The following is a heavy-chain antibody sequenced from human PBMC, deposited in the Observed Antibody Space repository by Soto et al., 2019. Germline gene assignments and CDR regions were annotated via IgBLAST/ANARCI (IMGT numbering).Heavy chain of an antibody. CDR1: GYSISSSNS. J-gene: IGHJ4*02. CDR3: ARREIQGPIDY. Sequence: QVQLQESGPGLVKPSDTLSLTCAVSGYSISSSNSWGWIRQPPGKGLEWIGDIYYSGTTYYNPSLKSRVTMSEDTSKHQLSLKLTSVTAVDTAVYYWARREIQGPIDYWGQGTLVTVSS. D-gene: IGHD1-26*01. V-gene: IGHV4-28*01. CDR2: IYYSGTT.